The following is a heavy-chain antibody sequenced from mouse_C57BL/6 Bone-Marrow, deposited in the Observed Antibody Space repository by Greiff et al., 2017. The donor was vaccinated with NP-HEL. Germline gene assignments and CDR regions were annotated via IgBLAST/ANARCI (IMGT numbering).Heavy chain of an antibody. V-gene: IGHV1-61*01. J-gene: IGHJ2*01. D-gene: IGHD1-1*01. Sequence: QVQLQQSGAELVRPGSSVKLSCKASGYTFTSYWMDWVKQRPGQGLEWIGNIYPSDSETHYNQKFKDKATLTVDKSSSTAYMQLSSLTSEDSAVYYCARSALITTVVAIDYWGQGTTLTVSS. CDR2: IYPSDSET. CDR3: ARSALITTVVAIDY. CDR1: GYTFTSYW.